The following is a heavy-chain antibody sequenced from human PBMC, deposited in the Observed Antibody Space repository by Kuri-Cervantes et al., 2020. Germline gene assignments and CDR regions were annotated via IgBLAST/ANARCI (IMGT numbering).Heavy chain of an antibody. Sequence: ASVKVSCKASGYTFTGYYMHWVRQAPGQGLEWMGWISAYNGNTNYAQKLQGRVTMTTDTSTSTAYMELRSLRSDDTAVYYCARGGHIAAAGGWFDPWGQGTLVTVSS. V-gene: IGHV1-18*04. J-gene: IGHJ5*02. D-gene: IGHD6-13*01. CDR1: GYTFTGYY. CDR2: ISAYNGNT. CDR3: ARGGHIAAAGGWFDP.